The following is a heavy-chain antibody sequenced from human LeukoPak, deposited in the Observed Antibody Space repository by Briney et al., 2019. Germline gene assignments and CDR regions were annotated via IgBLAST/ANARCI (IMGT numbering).Heavy chain of an antibody. Sequence: PGGSLRLSCAASGFTFSSYAMSWVRQAPGKGLEWVSAISGSGGSTYYADSVKGRFTISRDNSKNTLYLQMNSLRAEDTAVYYCAKDSLGYSSGLDAFDIWGQGTMVTVSS. D-gene: IGHD6-19*01. CDR2: ISGSGGST. J-gene: IGHJ3*02. V-gene: IGHV3-23*01. CDR1: GFTFSSYA. CDR3: AKDSLGYSSGLDAFDI.